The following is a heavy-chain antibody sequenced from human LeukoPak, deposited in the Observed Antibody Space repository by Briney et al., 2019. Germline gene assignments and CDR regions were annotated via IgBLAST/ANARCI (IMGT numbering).Heavy chain of an antibody. D-gene: IGHD3-9*01. CDR2: INHSGST. V-gene: IGHV4-34*01. J-gene: IGHJ4*02. Sequence: SETLSLTCAVYGGSFSGYYWSWIRQPPGKGLEWIGEINHSGSTNYSPSLKSRVTISVDTSKNQFSLKLSSVTAADTAVYYCARGGLRYFDWLFSFDYWGQGTLVTVSS. CDR1: GGSFSGYY. CDR3: ARGGLRYFDWLFSFDY.